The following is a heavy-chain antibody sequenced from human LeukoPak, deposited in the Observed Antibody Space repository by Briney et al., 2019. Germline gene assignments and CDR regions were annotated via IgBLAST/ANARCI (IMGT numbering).Heavy chain of an antibody. D-gene: IGHD2-2*01. V-gene: IGHV1-69*01. J-gene: IGHJ6*02. CDR1: GGTFSSYA. CDR3: ARDQYQLLYYYYYGMDV. CDR2: IIPIFGTA. Sequence: SVKVSCKASGGTFSSYAISWARQAPGQGLEWMGGIIPIFGTANYAQKFQGRVTITADESTSTAYMELSSLRSEDTAVYYCARDQYQLLYYYYYGMDVWGQGTTVTVSS.